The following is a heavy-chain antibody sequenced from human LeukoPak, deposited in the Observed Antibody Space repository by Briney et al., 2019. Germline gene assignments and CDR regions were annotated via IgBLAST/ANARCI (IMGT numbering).Heavy chain of an antibody. D-gene: IGHD3-10*01. CDR1: GFTFTEYS. CDR2: ISDRSSTI. Sequence: GGSLRLSCAASGFTFTEYSIIWVCQAPGEGLEWVSFISDISDRSSTIHYADSVKGRFTISRDNAERSVYLQMNSLRADDTAVYYCARVRGPTLKTCYMDVWGTGTTVTVSS. J-gene: IGHJ6*03. CDR3: ARVRGPTLKTCYMDV. V-gene: IGHV3-48*04.